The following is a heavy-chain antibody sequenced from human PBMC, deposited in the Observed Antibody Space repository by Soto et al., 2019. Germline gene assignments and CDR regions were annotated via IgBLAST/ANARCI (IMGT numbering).Heavy chain of an antibody. CDR1: GYAFTGYY. J-gene: IGHJ4*02. CDR2: INPNSGDT. V-gene: IGHV1-2*02. CDR3: AARYSYVHF. Sequence: ASVKVSCKSSGYAFTGYYIHWVRQAPGQGLEWMGWINPNSGDTNYAQKFQGRVTMTRDTSFSTAYMELSSLRSDDTAVYYCAARYSYVHFWGQGTLVTVSS. D-gene: IGHD5-18*01.